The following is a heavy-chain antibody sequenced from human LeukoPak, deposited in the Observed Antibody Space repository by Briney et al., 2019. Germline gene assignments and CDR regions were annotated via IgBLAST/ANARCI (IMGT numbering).Heavy chain of an antibody. CDR1: GGSLSGYH. D-gene: IGHD4-17*01. J-gene: IGHJ4*02. V-gene: IGHV4-34*01. CDR3: ARDPTTVITLPYYFDF. CDR2: INDRGRT. Sequence: SETLSLTCAVHGGSLSGYHWNWIRQSPGKGLEWIGEINDRGRTNYNPSLKSRVTLSVDTSNKQFSLKLSAVTAADTAVYYCARDPTTVITLPYYFDFWGQGTLVTVSS.